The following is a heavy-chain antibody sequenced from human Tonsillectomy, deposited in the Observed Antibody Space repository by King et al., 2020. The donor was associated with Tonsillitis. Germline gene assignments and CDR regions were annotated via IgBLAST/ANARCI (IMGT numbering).Heavy chain of an antibody. D-gene: IGHD3-22*01. CDR3: AKEEGEDASGYYPYYFDY. CDR2: ITWDGGGT. V-gene: IGHV3-43D*03. J-gene: IGHJ4*02. CDR1: GFTFDDYA. Sequence: VQLVESGGVVVQPGGSLRLSCAASGFTFDDYAMHWVRQAPGKGLEWVSLITWDGGGTYYTDSVKGRFTISRDNNKNSLYLQMNSLRVEDSALYYCAKEEGEDASGYYPYYFDYWGQGTVVTVSS.